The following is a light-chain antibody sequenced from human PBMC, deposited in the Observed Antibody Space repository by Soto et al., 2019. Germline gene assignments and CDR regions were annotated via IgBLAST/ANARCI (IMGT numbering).Light chain of an antibody. Sequence: IMLTQSPATLSLSPGERATISPTAIHSVSSYLAWYQQKPGQAPRPLTYDASNRATGIPARFSGSGSGTDFTLTISSLEPEDFAVYYCQQSSNWPPKYTFGKGTKVDIK. CDR1: HSVSSY. V-gene: IGKV3-11*01. CDR2: DAS. CDR3: QQSSNWPPKYT. J-gene: IGKJ2*01.